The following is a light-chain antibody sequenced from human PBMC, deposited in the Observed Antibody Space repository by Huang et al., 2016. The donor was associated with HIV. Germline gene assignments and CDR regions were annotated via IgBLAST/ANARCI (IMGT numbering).Light chain of an antibody. CDR2: GAS. CDR1: QTVIMN. Sequence: VMTQSPATLSVSPGERVTLPCRASQTVIMNLAWYQQRPGQPPRRLVYGASFRAAGGPDRFSGSGSGTDFTLTITSLQSEDFAIYYCQQYNRWPPLTFGGGTKVETK. J-gene: IGKJ4*01. CDR3: QQYNRWPPLT. V-gene: IGKV3-15*01.